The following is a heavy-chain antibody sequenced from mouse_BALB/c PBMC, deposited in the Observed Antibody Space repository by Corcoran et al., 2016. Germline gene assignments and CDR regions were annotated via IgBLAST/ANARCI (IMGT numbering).Heavy chain of an antibody. Sequence: EVQLQQSGAELVKPGASVKLSCTASGFNIKDTYMHWVKQRPEQGLEWIGRIDPANGNTKYDPKFQGKATITADTSSNTAYLQLSSLTSEDTAVYDWASYPFAYWGQGTVVTVSA. CDR2: IDPANGNT. CDR1: GFNIKDTY. V-gene: IGHV14-3*02. J-gene: IGHJ3*01. CDR3: ASYPFAY.